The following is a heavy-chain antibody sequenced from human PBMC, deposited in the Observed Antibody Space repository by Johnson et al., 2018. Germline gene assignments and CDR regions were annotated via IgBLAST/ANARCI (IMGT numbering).Heavy chain of an antibody. CDR1: GFSFNRYS. CDR3: SRDSYTDFWSGYHLQVSDAYDV. J-gene: IGHJ3*01. CDR2: ISYDGSNE. V-gene: IGHV3-30*03. D-gene: IGHD3-3*01. Sequence: QVQLVESGGGVVQPGRSXRLSCEASGFSFNRYSMHWVRQAPGKGLEWVALISYDGSNEDYVDSVKGRFTVSRDNSKNPLSLQMNSLRPEDTAVYYCSRDSYTDFWSGYHLQVSDAYDVLGQGTLVTVSS.